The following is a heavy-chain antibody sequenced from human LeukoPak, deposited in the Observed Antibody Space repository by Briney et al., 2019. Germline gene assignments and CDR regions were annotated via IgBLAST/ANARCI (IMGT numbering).Heavy chain of an antibody. CDR2: IYPGDSDT. Sequence: GESLKISCKGSGYSFTSYWIGWVRQMPGKGLEWMGIIYPGDSDTRYSPSFQGQVTISADKSISTAYLQWSSLKASDSAMYYCATNTIFGEIHAFDIGGKGKLVPVFS. V-gene: IGHV5-51*01. CDR3: ATNTIFGEIHAFDI. CDR1: GYSFTSYW. D-gene: IGHD3-10*02. J-gene: IGHJ3*02.